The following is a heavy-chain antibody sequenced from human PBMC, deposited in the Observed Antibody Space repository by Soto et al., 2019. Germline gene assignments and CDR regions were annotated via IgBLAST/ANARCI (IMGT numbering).Heavy chain of an antibody. D-gene: IGHD6-19*01. CDR1: GFTFSSYA. V-gene: IGHV3-23*01. Sequence: GGSLRLSCAASGFTFSSYAMSWVRQAPGKGLEWVSAISGSGISTYYADSVKGRFTISRDNSKNTLYLQMNSLRAEDTAVYYCAKDLGYSTGWEPFVYWGQGTLVTV. CDR3: AKDLGYSTGWEPFVY. CDR2: ISGSGIST. J-gene: IGHJ4*02.